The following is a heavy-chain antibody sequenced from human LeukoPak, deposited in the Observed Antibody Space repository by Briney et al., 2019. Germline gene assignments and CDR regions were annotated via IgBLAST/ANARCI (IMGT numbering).Heavy chain of an antibody. CDR2: INHSGST. J-gene: IGHJ4*02. CDR3: ARAFDSSGYYGY. D-gene: IGHD3-22*01. CDR1: GGSISSYY. Sequence: PSETLSLTCTVSGGSISSYYWSWIRQPPGKGLEWIGEINHSGSTNYNPSLKSRVTISVDTSKNQFSLKLSSVTAADTAVYYCARAFDSSGYYGYWGQGTLVTVSS. V-gene: IGHV4-34*01.